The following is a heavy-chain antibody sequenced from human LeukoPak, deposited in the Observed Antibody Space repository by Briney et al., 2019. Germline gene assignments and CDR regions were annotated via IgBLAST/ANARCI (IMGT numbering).Heavy chain of an antibody. CDR2: IWYDGSSK. CDR1: GFSFSAYG. V-gene: IGHV3-33*01. J-gene: IGHJ4*02. D-gene: IGHD6-13*01. CDR3: ARSKSSTLFDY. Sequence: GRSLRLSCAASGFSFSAYGVHWVRQAPGKGLEWVAVIWYDGSSKDYADSVKGRFTLSRDNSKNTLYLQMNSLTVEDTAVYYCARSKSSTLFDYWGRETLVT.